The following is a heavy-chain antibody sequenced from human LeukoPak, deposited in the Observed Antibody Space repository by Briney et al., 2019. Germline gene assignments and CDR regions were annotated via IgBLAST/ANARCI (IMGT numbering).Heavy chain of an antibody. V-gene: IGHV3-23*01. CDR1: GFTFSVAA. CDR3: AKDIQLST. CDR2: IGASGEST. D-gene: IGHD5-24*01. Sequence: KPGGSLRLSCAASGFTFSVAAMTWVRQAPGKGLEWVSPIGASGESTYYADSVKGRFTISRDNSKNTLSLQMNSLRVEDTAMYFCAKDIQLSTWGLGTMVTVSS. J-gene: IGHJ3*01.